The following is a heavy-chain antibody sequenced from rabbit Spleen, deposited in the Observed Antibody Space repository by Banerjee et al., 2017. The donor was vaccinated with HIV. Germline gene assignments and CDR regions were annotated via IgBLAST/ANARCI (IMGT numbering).Heavy chain of an antibody. J-gene: IGHJ6*01. CDR3: ARDSSTSFSSYGMDL. CDR1: GFSFSSSYH. Sequence: QSLEEAGGGLVQPEGSLALTCTPSGFSFSSSYHMCWVRQAPGKGLEWIACIYAGTIGSTYSASWAKGRFTCSKTSSTTVTLQMTSLTAADTATYFCARDSSTSFSSYGMDLWGPGTLVTVS. V-gene: IGHV1S40*01. CDR2: IYAGTIGST. D-gene: IGHD1-1*01.